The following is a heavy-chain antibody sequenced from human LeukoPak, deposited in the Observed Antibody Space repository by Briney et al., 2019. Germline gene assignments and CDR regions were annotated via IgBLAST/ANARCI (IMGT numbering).Heavy chain of an antibody. D-gene: IGHD3-10*01. J-gene: IGHJ4*02. CDR2: IIPIFGTA. V-gene: IGHV1-69*05. CDR1: GGTFSSYA. Sequence: ASVKVSCKASGGTFSSYAISWVRQAPGQGLEWMGGIIPIFGTANYAQKFQGRVTITTDESTSTAYMELSSLRSEDTAVYYCAREDTSGSGSTFDYWGQGTLVTVSS. CDR3: AREDTSGSGSTFDY.